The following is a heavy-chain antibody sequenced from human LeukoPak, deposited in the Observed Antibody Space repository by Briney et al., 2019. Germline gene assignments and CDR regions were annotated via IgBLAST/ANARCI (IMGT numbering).Heavy chain of an antibody. CDR3: ARMWRWGPATCCDY. CDR2: IYYSGST. CDR1: GGSISNSSYY. V-gene: IGHV4-39*01. Sequence: SETLSLTCTVSGGSISNSSYYWGWLRQRPGKGREWFVSIYYSGSTYDNPSLKSRVTISVDTSKNQFSLKLSSVTAADTAVYYCARMWRWGPATCCDYCGRGTLATVSS. J-gene: IGHJ4*02. D-gene: IGHD2-21*01.